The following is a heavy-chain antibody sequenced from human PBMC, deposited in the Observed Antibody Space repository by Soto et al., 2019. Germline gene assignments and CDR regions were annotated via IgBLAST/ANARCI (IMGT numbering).Heavy chain of an antibody. D-gene: IGHD6-13*01. V-gene: IGHV3-11*01. CDR3: ARDLRAAAGTHYYYYMDV. CDR2: ISSSGSTI. Sequence: GGSLRLSCAASGFTFSDYYMSWIRQAPGKGLEWVSYISSSGSTIYYADSVKGRFTISRDNAKNSLYLQMNSLRAEDTAVYYCARDLRAAAGTHYYYYMDVWGKGTTVTVSS. CDR1: GFTFSDYY. J-gene: IGHJ6*03.